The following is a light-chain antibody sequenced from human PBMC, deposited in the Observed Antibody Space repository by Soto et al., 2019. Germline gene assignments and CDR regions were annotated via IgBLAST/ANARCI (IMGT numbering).Light chain of an antibody. CDR1: QNIRNN. Sequence: EIVMTQSPATLSVSPGESATLSFRSSQNIRNNLAWYQQKPGQAPRLLVYDASNRATGIPARFSGSGSGTDFTLTISSLEPEDFAVYFCQHRGNWPLTFGGGTKVDIK. J-gene: IGKJ4*01. V-gene: IGKV3-11*01. CDR2: DAS. CDR3: QHRGNWPLT.